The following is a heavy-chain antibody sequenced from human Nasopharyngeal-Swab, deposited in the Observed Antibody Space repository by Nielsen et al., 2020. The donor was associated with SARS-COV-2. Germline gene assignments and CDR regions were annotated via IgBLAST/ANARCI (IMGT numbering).Heavy chain of an antibody. CDR3: AREIVGASYYYYGMDV. V-gene: IGHV1-46*01. J-gene: IGHJ6*02. Sequence: WGRPAPGQGLEWMGIINPSGGSTSYAQKFQGRVTMTRDTSTSTVYMELSSLRSEDTAVYYCAREIVGASYYYYGMDVWGQGTTVTVSS. D-gene: IGHD1-26*01. CDR2: INPSGGST.